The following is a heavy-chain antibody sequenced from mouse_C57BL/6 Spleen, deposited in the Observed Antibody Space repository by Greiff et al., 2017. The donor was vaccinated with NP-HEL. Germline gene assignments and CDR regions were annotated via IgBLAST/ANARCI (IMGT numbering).Heavy chain of an antibody. D-gene: IGHD2-4*01. CDR1: GYSITSGYY. CDR2: ISYDGSN. V-gene: IGHV3-6*01. Sequence: EVQLQQSGPGLVKPSQSLSLTCSVTGYSITSGYYWNWIRQFPGNTQEWMGYISYDGSNNYNPSLKNRIPITRDTSKNQFFLKLNSVTTEDTATYYCARPHYDYWYFDVWGTGTTVTVSS. J-gene: IGHJ1*03. CDR3: ARPHYDYWYFDV.